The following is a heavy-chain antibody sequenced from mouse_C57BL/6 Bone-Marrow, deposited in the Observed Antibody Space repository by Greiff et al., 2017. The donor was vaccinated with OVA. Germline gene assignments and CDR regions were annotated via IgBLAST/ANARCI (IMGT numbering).Heavy chain of an antibody. CDR3: ARHEGWLRYFDV. J-gene: IGHJ1*03. Sequence: EVKLMESGGGLVKPGGSLKLSCAASGFTFSSYTMSWVRQTPEKRLEWVATISGGGGNTYYPDSVKGRFTISRDNAKNTLYLQMSSLRSEDTALYYCARHEGWLRYFDVWGTGTTVTVSS. D-gene: IGHD2-3*01. CDR1: GFTFSSYT. V-gene: IGHV5-9*01. CDR2: ISGGGGNT.